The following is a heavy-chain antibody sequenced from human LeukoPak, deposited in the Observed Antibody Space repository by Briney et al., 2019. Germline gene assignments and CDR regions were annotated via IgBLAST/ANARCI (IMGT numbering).Heavy chain of an antibody. V-gene: IGHV3-23*01. D-gene: IGHD1-1*01. CDR3: ARTLSDAFDI. CDR2: MSGSGGST. Sequence: GGSLRLSCAASGFAFNSNAMSWVRQAPGKGLEWVSAMSGSGGSTYYADSVKGRFTISRDNSKNTLYLQMKSLRAEDTAIYYCARTLSDAFDIWGQGTMVTVSS. CDR1: GFAFNSNA. J-gene: IGHJ3*02.